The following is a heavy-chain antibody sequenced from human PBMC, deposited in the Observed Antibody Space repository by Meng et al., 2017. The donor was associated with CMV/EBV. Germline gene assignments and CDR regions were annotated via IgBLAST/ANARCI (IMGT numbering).Heavy chain of an antibody. CDR3: AIEKGVAGKDYYYGMDV. D-gene: IGHD6-19*01. J-gene: IGHJ6*02. CDR2: INANSGGT. V-gene: IGHV1-2*02. Sequence: ASVKVSCKASGYTFTGYYMHWVRQAPGQGLEWMGWINANSGGTNYAVKFQGRVTMTRDTSITTAYMELSRLRSDDTAVYYCAIEKGVAGKDYYYGMDVWGQGTTVTVSS. CDR1: GYTFTGYY.